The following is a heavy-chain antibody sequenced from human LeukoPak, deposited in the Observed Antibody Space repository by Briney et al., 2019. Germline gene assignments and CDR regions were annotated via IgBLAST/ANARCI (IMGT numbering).Heavy chain of an antibody. CDR3: ARGPYDILTWVEYYFDY. D-gene: IGHD3-9*01. CDR2: INHSGST. Sequence: SETLSLTCAVYSGSFSGYYWSWLRQPPGKGLEWSGEINHSGSTNYHPSLKSRVTISVDTSKDQFSLKRSAVSAADTAVYICARGPYDILTWVEYYFDYGGQGTLVTVSS. CDR1: SGSFSGYY. J-gene: IGHJ4*02. V-gene: IGHV4-34*01.